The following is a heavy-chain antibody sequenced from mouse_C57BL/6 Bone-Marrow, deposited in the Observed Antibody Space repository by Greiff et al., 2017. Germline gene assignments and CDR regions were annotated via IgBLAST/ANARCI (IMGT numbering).Heavy chain of an antibody. V-gene: IGHV5-16*01. J-gene: IGHJ4*01. CDR1: GFTFSDYY. CDR3: ARERGDSSGPGAMDY. CDR2: INYDGSST. D-gene: IGHD3-2*02. Sequence: EVKLVESEGGLVQPGSSMKLSCTASGFTFSDYYMAWVRQVPEKGLEWVANINYDGSSTYYLDSLKSRFIISRDNAKNILYLQMSSLKSEDTATYYCARERGDSSGPGAMDYWGQGTSVTVSS.